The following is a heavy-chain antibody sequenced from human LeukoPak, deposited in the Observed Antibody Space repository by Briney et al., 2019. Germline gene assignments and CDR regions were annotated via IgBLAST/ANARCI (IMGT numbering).Heavy chain of an antibody. D-gene: IGHD1-26*01. CDR1: GFTFSSYS. V-gene: IGHV3-21*01. CDR2: ISRRSTYI. CDR3: ARAQVGYNWFDP. Sequence: AGGSLRLSCAASGFTFSSYSMNWVRQPPGKGLEWVSSISRRSTYIYYADSVKGRFTISKDNAKNSLYLQMDSLRAEDTAVYYCARAQVGYNWFDPWGQGTLVTVSS. J-gene: IGHJ5*02.